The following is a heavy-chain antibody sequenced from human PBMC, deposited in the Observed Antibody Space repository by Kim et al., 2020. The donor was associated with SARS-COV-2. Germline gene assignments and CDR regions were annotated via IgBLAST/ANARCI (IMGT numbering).Heavy chain of an antibody. CDR2: ISAYNGNT. CDR3: AREGGGLLRYFDWRSQTFYYYYGMDV. D-gene: IGHD3-9*01. CDR1: GYTFTSYG. V-gene: IGHV1-18*01. Sequence: ASVKVSCKASGYTFTSYGISWVRQAPGQGLEWMGWISAYNGNTNYAQKLQGRVTMTTDTSTSTAYMELRSLRSDDTAVYYCAREGGGLLRYFDWRSQTFYYYYGMDVWGQGTTVTVSS. J-gene: IGHJ6*02.